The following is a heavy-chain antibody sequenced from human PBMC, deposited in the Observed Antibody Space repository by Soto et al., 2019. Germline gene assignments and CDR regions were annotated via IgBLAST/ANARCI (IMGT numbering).Heavy chain of an antibody. Sequence: GGSLRLSCAASGFTFSSYAMSWVRQAPGKGLEWVSAISGSGGSTYYADSVKGRFTISRDNSKNTLYLQMNSLRAEDTAVYYCAKDLHPQTGTTIYFDYWGQGTLVTVSS. V-gene: IGHV3-23*01. D-gene: IGHD1-7*01. CDR1: GFTFSSYA. CDR2: ISGSGGST. J-gene: IGHJ4*02. CDR3: AKDLHPQTGTTIYFDY.